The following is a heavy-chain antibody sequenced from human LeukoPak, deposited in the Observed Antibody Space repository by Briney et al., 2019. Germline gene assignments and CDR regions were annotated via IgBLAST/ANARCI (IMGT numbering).Heavy chain of an antibody. Sequence: GGSLRLSCAASGFTFSDYWMNWVRQAPGKGREWVANIEEKGSQIYYVDSVRGRFTISRDNAKNSLYLQMNSLRAEDTAVYYCARGPGGSGSYGAFDIWGQGTMVTVSS. D-gene: IGHD3-10*01. J-gene: IGHJ3*02. CDR3: ARGPGGSGSYGAFDI. CDR2: IEEKGSQI. CDR1: GFTFSDYW. V-gene: IGHV3-7*05.